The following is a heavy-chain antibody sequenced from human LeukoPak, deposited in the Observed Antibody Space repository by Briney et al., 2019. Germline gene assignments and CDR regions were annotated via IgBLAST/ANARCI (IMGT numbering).Heavy chain of an antibody. D-gene: IGHD5-18*01. V-gene: IGHV3-48*03. J-gene: IGHJ5*02. CDR3: ARGYRYGVP. Sequence: PGGSLRLSCVGSGFTFSNYEMNCVRQAPGKGLEWVSYISKSGDTMYYADSLRGRFIISRDNAKNSVFLQMNSLRAEDTAVYYCARGYRYGVPWGQGTLVTVSS. CDR2: ISKSGDTM. CDR1: GFTFSNYE.